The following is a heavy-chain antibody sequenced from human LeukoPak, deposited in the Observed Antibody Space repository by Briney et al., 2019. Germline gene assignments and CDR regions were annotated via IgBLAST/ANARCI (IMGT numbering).Heavy chain of an antibody. CDR3: AREEGSSWVGYYYYGMDV. CDR1: GYSISSGYY. J-gene: IGHJ6*02. CDR2: IYHSGST. Sequence: PSETLSLTCTVSGYSISSGYYWGWIRQPPGKGLEWIGSIYHSGSTYCNPSLKSRVTISVDTSKNQFSLKLSSVTAADTAVYYCAREEGSSWVGYYYYGMDVWGQGTTVTVSS. V-gene: IGHV4-38-2*02. D-gene: IGHD6-13*01.